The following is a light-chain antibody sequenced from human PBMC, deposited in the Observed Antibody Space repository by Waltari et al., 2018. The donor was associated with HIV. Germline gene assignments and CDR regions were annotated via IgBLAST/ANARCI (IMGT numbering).Light chain of an antibody. V-gene: IGLV3-21*02. J-gene: IGLJ2*01. CDR3: QVWNNSGDHSGGV. Sequence: SYVLTQAPSVSVAPGQTASITCGGNNIGRKSVHWSQQKPGQAPVLVVYDDSDRPSGIPERFSGSNSGNTATLTISRVEAGDEADYYCQVWNNSGDHSGGVFGGGTKLTVL. CDR2: DDS. CDR1: NIGRKS.